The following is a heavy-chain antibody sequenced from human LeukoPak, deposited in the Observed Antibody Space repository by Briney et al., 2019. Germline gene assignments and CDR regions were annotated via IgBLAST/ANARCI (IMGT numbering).Heavy chain of an antibody. CDR2: IYYSGST. J-gene: IGHJ5*02. D-gene: IGHD3-10*01. Sequence: PSETLSLNCTVSGGSISSYYWSWIRQPPGKGLEWIGYIYYSGSTKYNPSLKSRVTISEDTSKNQFSLKLTSVTAADTAVYYCARLYSDFWFGDLGGWFDPWGQGTLVTVSS. CDR3: ARLYSDFWFGDLGGWFDP. V-gene: IGHV4-59*01. CDR1: GGSISSYY.